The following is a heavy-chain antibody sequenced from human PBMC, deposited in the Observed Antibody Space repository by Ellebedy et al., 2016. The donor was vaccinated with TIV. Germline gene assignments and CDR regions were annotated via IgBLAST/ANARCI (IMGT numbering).Heavy chain of an antibody. J-gene: IGHJ4*02. D-gene: IGHD6-19*01. V-gene: IGHV3-23*01. CDR2: ITGADYST. Sequence: GGSLRLXXAASGFPFSDHPLSWVRQAPGKGLAWVSSITGADYSTDYADSVGGRFTISRDNSKNTVFLQLNSLGAEDTAMYYCVRGRGWDGGFDFWGQGTQVTVAS. CDR1: GFPFSDHP. CDR3: VRGRGWDGGFDF.